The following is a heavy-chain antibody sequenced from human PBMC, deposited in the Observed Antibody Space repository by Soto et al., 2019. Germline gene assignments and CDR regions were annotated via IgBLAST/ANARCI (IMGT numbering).Heavy chain of an antibody. CDR2: ISGSGGST. D-gene: IGHD2-15*01. CDR1: GFTFSSYA. J-gene: IGHJ5*02. CDR3: AKSKRYRSGGSCYYNWFDP. V-gene: IGHV3-23*01. Sequence: PGGYLRLSCAASGFTFSSYAMSWVRQAPGKGLEWVSAISGSGGSTYYADSVKGRFTISRDNSKNTLYLQMNSLRAEDTAVYYCAKSKRYRSGGSCYYNWFDPWGQGTLVTVSS.